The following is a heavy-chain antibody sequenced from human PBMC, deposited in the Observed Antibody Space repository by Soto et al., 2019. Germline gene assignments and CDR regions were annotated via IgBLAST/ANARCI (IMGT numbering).Heavy chain of an antibody. CDR1: GYTFTSYY. V-gene: IGHV1-46*01. CDR3: ARAPYDSSGYEPGFNY. Sequence: ASVKVSCKASGYTFTSYYMHWVRQAPGQGLEWMGIINPSGGSTSYAQKFQGRVTMTKDTSTSTVYMELSSLRSEDTAVYYCARAPYDSSGYEPGFNYWGQGTLVTVSS. J-gene: IGHJ4*02. CDR2: INPSGGST. D-gene: IGHD3-22*01.